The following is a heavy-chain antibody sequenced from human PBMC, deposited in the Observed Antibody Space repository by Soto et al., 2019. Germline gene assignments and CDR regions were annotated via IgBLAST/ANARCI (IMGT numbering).Heavy chain of an antibody. J-gene: IGHJ6*02. CDR3: ARDRTSLLWFGELSYYYYYGMDV. D-gene: IGHD3-10*01. CDR1: GYTFTSYG. CDR2: ISAYNGNT. V-gene: IGHV1-18*01. Sequence: ASVKVSCKASGYTFTSYGISWVRQAPGQGLEWMGWISAYNGNTNYAQKLQGRVTMTTDTSTSTAYMELRSLRSDGTAVYYCARDRTSLLWFGELSYYYYYGMDVWGQGTTVTVSS.